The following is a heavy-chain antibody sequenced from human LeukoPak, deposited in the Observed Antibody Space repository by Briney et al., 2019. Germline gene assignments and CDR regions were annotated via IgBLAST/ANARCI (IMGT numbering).Heavy chain of an antibody. CDR2: IYYSGNT. CDR1: GGSISSYY. CDR3: ARAKPLDPFDF. V-gene: IGHV4-59*01. J-gene: IGHJ3*01. Sequence: SEALSLTCTVSGGSISSYYWSWIRQPPGKGLEWIGYIYYSGNTYYNPSLKSRVTISVDTSKNQFSLKVNSVTAADTAVYYCARAKPLDPFDFWGQGTLVTVSS.